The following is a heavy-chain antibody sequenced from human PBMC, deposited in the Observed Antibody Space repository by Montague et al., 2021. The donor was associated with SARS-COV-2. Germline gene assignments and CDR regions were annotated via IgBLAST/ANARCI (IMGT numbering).Heavy chain of an antibody. V-gene: IGHV4-61*02. D-gene: IGHD6-19*01. CDR2: MYTSGST. Sequence: TLSLTCTVSGGSISSGNNYWSWIRRPAGKGLEWIGRMYTSGSTKYNPSLERRVTISLDTSNNQFSLNLNSVTAADTAVYYCARGRGNGWYAIDSWVQGSLVTVST. CDR3: ARGRGNGWYAIDS. J-gene: IGHJ4*02. CDR1: GGSISSGNNY.